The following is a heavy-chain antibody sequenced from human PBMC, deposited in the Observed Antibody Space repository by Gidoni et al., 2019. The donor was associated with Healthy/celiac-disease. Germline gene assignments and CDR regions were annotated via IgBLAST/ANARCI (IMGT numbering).Heavy chain of an antibody. J-gene: IGHJ4*02. CDR2: IYYSGST. CDR1: GGSISSYY. Sequence: QVQLQESGPGLVKPSETLSLTCTVPGGSISSYYWSWIRQPPGKGLEWIGYIYYSGSTNYNPSLKSRVTISVDTSKNQFSLKLSSVTAADTAVYYCARTSDHVGAFDYWGQGTLVTVSS. V-gene: IGHV4-59*08. D-gene: IGHD1-26*01. CDR3: ARTSDHVGAFDY.